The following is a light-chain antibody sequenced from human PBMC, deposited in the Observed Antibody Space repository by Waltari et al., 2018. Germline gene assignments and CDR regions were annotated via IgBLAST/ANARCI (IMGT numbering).Light chain of an antibody. J-gene: IGLJ1*01. CDR2: EVD. CDR3: YSYAGASTYV. V-gene: IGLV2-23*02. CDR1: RSDIGSFNL. Sequence: QSALTQPASVSGSPGQSITISCTGTRSDIGSFNLVSWYQQHPDKAPKLLIYEVDKRPSGVSDRFSGSKSGNTASLTISGLQVEDETDYYCYSYAGASTYVFGTGTKVTVL.